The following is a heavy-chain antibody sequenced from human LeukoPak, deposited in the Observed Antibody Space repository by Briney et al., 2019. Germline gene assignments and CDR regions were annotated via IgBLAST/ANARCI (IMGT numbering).Heavy chain of an antibody. CDR2: INPSGGST. CDR3: ATTGYCSGGSCSEPLHINWFDP. V-gene: IGHV1-46*01. J-gene: IGHJ5*02. CDR1: GYTFTSYY. D-gene: IGHD2-15*01. Sequence: ASVKVSCKASGYTFTSYYMHWVRQAPGQGLEWMGIINPSGGSTSYAQKFQGRVTMTRDTSTSTVYMELSSLRSEDTAVYYCATTGYCSGGSCSEPLHINWFDPWGQGTLVTVSS.